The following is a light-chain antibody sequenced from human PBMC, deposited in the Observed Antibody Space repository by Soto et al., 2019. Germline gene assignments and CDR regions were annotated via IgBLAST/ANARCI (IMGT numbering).Light chain of an antibody. CDR3: QQYGSSWWT. CDR1: QSVSSSY. Sequence: EIVFTQSPGTLSFSPGERATLSCRASQSVSSSYLAWYQQKPGQAPRLLIYGASSRATGIPDRFSGSGSGTDFTLTISRLEPEDFAVYYCQQYGSSWWTFGQGTKVDIK. V-gene: IGKV3-20*01. J-gene: IGKJ1*01. CDR2: GAS.